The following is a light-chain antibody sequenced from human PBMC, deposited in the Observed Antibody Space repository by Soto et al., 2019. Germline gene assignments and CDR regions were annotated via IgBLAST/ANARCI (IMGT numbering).Light chain of an antibody. CDR1: QSLSS. J-gene: IGKJ2*01. V-gene: IGKV3-20*01. CDR2: GAS. CDR3: QQYGRSPPYT. Sequence: EIVLTQSPGTLSLSPGERATLSCRASQSLSSLAWYQQKPGQAPRLLIYGASSSATGIPDRFSGSGSRTDFTLTISRLEPEDFAVYYCQQYGRSPPYTFGQGTKVDIK.